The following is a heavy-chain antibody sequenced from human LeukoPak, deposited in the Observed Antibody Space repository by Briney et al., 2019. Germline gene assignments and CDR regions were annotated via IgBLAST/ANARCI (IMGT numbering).Heavy chain of an antibody. J-gene: IGHJ4*02. Sequence: SETLSLTCTISGGSFSSYYWSWIRQPPGKGLEWIGYIYYSGSTNYNPSLKSRVTISVDTSKNQFSLKLSSVTAADTAVYYCARDGGATSSPVFDYWGQGTLVTVSS. CDR3: ARDGGATSSPVFDY. D-gene: IGHD3-16*01. CDR1: GGSFSSYY. V-gene: IGHV4-59*01. CDR2: IYYSGST.